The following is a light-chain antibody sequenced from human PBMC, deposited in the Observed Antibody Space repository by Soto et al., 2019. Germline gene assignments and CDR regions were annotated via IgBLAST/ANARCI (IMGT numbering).Light chain of an antibody. CDR1: SSDVGGYNY. CDR3: SSWRSSSSVV. J-gene: IGLJ2*01. CDR2: EVS. V-gene: IGLV2-14*01. Sequence: QSVLTQPASVSGSPGQSITISCTGTSSDVGGYNYVSWYQQHPGKAPKLMIYEVSNRPSGVSNRFSGSKSGNTASLTISGLQAEDEADYYCSSWRSSSSVVFGGGTQLTVL.